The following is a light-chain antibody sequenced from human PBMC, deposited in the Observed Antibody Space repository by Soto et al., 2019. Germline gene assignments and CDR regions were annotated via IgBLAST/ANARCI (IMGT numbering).Light chain of an antibody. CDR1: QDINVY. CDR2: SAS. J-gene: IGKJ2*03. Sequence: DIQVTQSPSSVSASVGDTVTITCQASQDINVYLNWYQQKPGEVPKLLIYSASTLHNGVPSRFTGSGSETDFTLTITSLQPEDFATYYCQHGYVAPYSFGQGTKVDI. CDR3: QHGYVAPYS. V-gene: IGKV1-39*01.